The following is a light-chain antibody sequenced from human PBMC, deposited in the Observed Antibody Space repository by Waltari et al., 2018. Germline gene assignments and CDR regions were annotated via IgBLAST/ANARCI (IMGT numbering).Light chain of an antibody. CDR2: QDS. V-gene: IGLV3-1*01. CDR3: QAWDSSTVV. J-gene: IGLJ2*01. CDR1: KLGDKY. Sequence: SYELTQLPSASVSPGQTARITCSGDKLGDKYACWYQQKPGQSPVLVIYQDSKRPSGIPERFSGSNSGNTATLTISGTQAMDEADYYCQAWDSSTVVFGGGTKLTVL.